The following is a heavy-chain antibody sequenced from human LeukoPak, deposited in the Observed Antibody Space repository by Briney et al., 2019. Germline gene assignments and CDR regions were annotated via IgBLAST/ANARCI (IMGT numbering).Heavy chain of an antibody. CDR3: ARDPGTGASAGTFDY. Sequence: PGGSLRLSCAASGFTFSAYGMHWVRQAPGKGLEWVAFIGSDGTYKYYVDSVKGRSTISRDNSKNTLYLQMNSLRAEDTSLYYCARDPGTGASAGTFDYWGQGTLVTVSS. CDR2: IGSDGTYK. V-gene: IGHV3-30*02. D-gene: IGHD6-13*01. CDR1: GFTFSAYG. J-gene: IGHJ4*02.